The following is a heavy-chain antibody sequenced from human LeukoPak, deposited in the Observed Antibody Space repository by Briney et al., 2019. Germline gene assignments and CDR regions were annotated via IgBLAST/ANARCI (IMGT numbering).Heavy chain of an antibody. CDR2: RYVGGRD. D-gene: IGHD5-12*01. CDR3: ANTTRVAPDGRAEYFQH. Sequence: SETLSLTCTVSGGSISSYSWSWIRQPPGKGLEWIGCRYVGGRDLYNPSLKSRVTISVDASEEQISLSLRSVTAADTAMYYCANTTRVAPDGRAEYFQHWGQGTLAIVSS. CDR1: GGSISSYS. V-gene: IGHV4-59*03. J-gene: IGHJ1*01.